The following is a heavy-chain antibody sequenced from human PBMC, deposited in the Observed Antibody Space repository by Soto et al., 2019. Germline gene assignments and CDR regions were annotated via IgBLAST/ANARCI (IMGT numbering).Heavy chain of an antibody. CDR2: IIPIFGTA. CDR3: ARDRCSSGYGMDV. CDR1: GGTFSSYA. J-gene: IGHJ6*02. D-gene: IGHD6-19*01. Sequence: SVKVSCKSSGGTFSSYAISWVRQAPGQGLEWMGGIIPIFGTANYAQKFQGRVTITADESTSTAYMELSSLRSEDTAVYYCARDRCSSGYGMDVWGQGTTVTVSS. V-gene: IGHV1-69*13.